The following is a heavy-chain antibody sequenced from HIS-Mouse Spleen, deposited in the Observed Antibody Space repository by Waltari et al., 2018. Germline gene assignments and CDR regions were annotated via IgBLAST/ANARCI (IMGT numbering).Heavy chain of an antibody. V-gene: IGHV3-11*01. CDR2: ISSSGSTI. D-gene: IGHD2-2*01. CDR1: FSDYY. Sequence: FSDYYMSWIRQAPGKGLEWVSYISSSGSTIYYADSVKGRFTISRDNAKNSLYLQMNSLRAEDTAVYYCARKDIVVVPAAMGGAFDIWGQGTMVTVSS. CDR3: ARKDIVVVPAAMGGAFDI. J-gene: IGHJ3*02.